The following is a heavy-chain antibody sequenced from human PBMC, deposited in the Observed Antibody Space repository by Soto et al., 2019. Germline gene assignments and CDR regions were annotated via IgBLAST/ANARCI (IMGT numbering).Heavy chain of an antibody. CDR2: TFSGGNT. D-gene: IGHD2-21*01. J-gene: IGHJ6*02. CDR3: ARKPPSAIQGWAFGMDV. CDR1: GFSISSNY. Sequence: RLVETGGGLIQTGGSLRLSCAASGFSISSNYIAWVRQPPGKGLEWVSTTFSGGNTEYAASVKGRCRISRDNYKNTLYLQMDNLRVEDTAVYYCARKPPSAIQGWAFGMDVWGQGTTVSVSS. V-gene: IGHV3-53*02.